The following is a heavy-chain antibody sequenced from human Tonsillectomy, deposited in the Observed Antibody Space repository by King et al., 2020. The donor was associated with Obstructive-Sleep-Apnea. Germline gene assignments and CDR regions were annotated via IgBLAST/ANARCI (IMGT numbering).Heavy chain of an antibody. CDR1: GFTYSSYR. CDR2: ISMILIAT. J-gene: IGHJ6*02. V-gene: IGHV3-48*04. CDR3: ARDLYNFDYYGMDV. Sequence: VQLVESGGGLVQPGGSLRLSCAASGFTYSSYRMNWVRQASGKGLEWVSYISMILIATYSADSVMGRFTTSGDNAKNSLYLQMKGLRAGDTAVYYCARDLYNFDYYGMDVWGQGTTVTVSS. D-gene: IGHD5-24*01.